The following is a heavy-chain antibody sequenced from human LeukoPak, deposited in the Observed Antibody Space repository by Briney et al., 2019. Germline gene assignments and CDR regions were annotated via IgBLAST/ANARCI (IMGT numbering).Heavy chain of an antibody. CDR2: IYYSGST. J-gene: IGHJ3*02. CDR3: ARQVELPSFDI. Sequence: PSETLSLTCTGSGGSISSYYWSWIRQPPGKGLEWIGYIYYSGSTNYNPSLKSRVTISVDTSKNQFSLKLSSVTAADTAVYYCARQVELPSFDIWGQGTMVTVSS. CDR1: GGSISSYY. V-gene: IGHV4-59*08. D-gene: IGHD1-26*01.